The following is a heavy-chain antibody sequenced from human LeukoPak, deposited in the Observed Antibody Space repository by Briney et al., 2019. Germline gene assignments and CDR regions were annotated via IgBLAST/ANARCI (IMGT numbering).Heavy chain of an antibody. CDR2: IYHSGST. J-gene: IGHJ6*03. CDR3: ARELGYRSSTSCYQKGHYYMDV. Sequence: SQTLSLTCTVSGGSISSGGYYWSWIRQPPGKGLEWIGYIYHSGSTYYNPSLKSRVTISVDRSKNQFSLKLSSVTAADTAVYYCARELGYRSSTSCYQKGHYYMDVWGRGTTVTVSS. CDR1: GGSISSGGYY. D-gene: IGHD2-2*01. V-gene: IGHV4-30-2*01.